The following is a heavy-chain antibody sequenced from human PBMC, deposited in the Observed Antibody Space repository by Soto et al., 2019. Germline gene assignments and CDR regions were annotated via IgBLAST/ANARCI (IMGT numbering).Heavy chain of an antibody. D-gene: IGHD2-15*01. J-gene: IGHJ4*02. CDR1: GFTFSSYA. Sequence: LRLSCSASGFTFSSYAMHWVRQAPGRGLEYVSAINSNGGGTYYADSVKGRFTISRDNSKNTLYLQMGSLRAEDTAMYYCVRPRYCSGGSCYVFDYWGQGTLVTVSS. V-gene: IGHV3-64D*06. CDR3: VRPRYCSGGSCYVFDY. CDR2: INSNGGGT.